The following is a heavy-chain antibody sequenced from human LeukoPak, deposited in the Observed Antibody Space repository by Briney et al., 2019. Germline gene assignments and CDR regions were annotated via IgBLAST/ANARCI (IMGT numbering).Heavy chain of an antibody. Sequence: ASVKVSCKASGYTFTSYGISWARQAPGQGLEWMGWISAYNGNTNYAQKLQGRVTMTTDTSTSTAYMELRSLRSDDTAVYYCAVLEDTLFEDYWGQGTLVTVSS. V-gene: IGHV1-18*01. J-gene: IGHJ4*02. CDR3: AVLEDTLFEDY. CDR1: GYTFTSYG. CDR2: ISAYNGNT. D-gene: IGHD2-15*01.